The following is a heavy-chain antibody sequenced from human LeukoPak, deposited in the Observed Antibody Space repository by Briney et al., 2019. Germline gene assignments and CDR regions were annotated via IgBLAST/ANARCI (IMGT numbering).Heavy chain of an antibody. CDR2: IWYDGSNK. CDR1: GFTFSSYG. Sequence: PGRSLRLSCAASGFTFSSYGMHWVPQAPGKGLEWVAVIWYDGSNKYYADSVKGRFTISRDNSKNTLYLQMSSLRAEDTAVYYCAKDRFDLSAVDYFDYWGQGTLVTVSS. D-gene: IGHD2-21*01. J-gene: IGHJ4*02. V-gene: IGHV3-33*06. CDR3: AKDRFDLSAVDYFDY.